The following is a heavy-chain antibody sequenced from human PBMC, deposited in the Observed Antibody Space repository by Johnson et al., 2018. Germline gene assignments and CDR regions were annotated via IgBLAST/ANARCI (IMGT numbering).Heavy chain of an antibody. D-gene: IGHD3-3*01. CDR3: ANDIRFSGPKGAYYYYYDIDV. V-gene: IGHV3-9*01. CDR2: ISWHSGSI. Sequence: EVQLVESGGGLVQPGRSLRLSCAASGFTFADYAIHWVRQAPGKGLEWVSGISWHSGSIGYADSVRGRFTISRDNAKNSLYLQMNSLRVEDTALYYCANDIRFSGPKGAYYYYYDIDVWGKGPTVIVSS. CDR1: GFTFADYA. J-gene: IGHJ6*03.